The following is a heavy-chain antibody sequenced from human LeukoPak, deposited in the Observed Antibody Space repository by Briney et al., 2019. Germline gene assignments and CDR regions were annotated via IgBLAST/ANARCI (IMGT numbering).Heavy chain of an antibody. CDR1: GYTFTNYD. J-gene: IGHJ5*02. Sequence: GPSVRVSCKASGYTFTNYDIIWVRQAPGQGPEWVGWICPSSGKAAYGQNLKGRDTMNRNTSTNTAYMELSSLRSDDTAVYYCAREGIDYVWGSSRSDWFYAWGQGNLVTVSS. V-gene: IGHV1-8*01. CDR2: ICPSSGKA. D-gene: IGHD3-16*02. CDR3: AREGIDYVWGSSRSDWFYA.